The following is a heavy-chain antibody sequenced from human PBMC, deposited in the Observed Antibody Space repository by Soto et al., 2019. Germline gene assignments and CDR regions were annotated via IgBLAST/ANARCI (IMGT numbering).Heavy chain of an antibody. V-gene: IGHV3-23*01. CDR3: AKVPQTYDSSGYLLSFDY. CDR2: ISGSGGGT. CDR1: GFTFSSYA. Sequence: GGSLRLSCAASGFTFSSYAMSWVRQAPGKGLEWVSAISGSGGGTYYADSVKGRFTISRDNSKNTLYLQMNSLRAEDTAVYYCAKVPQTYDSSGYLLSFDYWGQGTLVTVSS. J-gene: IGHJ4*02. D-gene: IGHD3-22*01.